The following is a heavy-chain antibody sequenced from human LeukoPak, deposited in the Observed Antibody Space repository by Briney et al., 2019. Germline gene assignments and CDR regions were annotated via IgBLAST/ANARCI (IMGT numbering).Heavy chain of an antibody. CDR2: IIPIFGTA. V-gene: IGHV1-69*13. CDR3: ARVTRDDFWSGYSEIYNHYGMDV. J-gene: IGHJ6*02. D-gene: IGHD3-3*01. Sequence: SVKVSCMASGGTFSSYDISWVRQAPGQGLEWMGGIIPIFGTANYAQKFQARVTITADESTSTAYMELSSLRSEDTAVYYCARVTRDDFWSGYSEIYNHYGMDVWGQGTTVTVSS. CDR1: GGTFSSYD.